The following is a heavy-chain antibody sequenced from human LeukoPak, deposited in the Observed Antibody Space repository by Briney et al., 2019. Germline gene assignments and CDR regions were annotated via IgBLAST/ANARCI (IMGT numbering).Heavy chain of an antibody. CDR3: AAHSSSWYIFDY. J-gene: IGHJ4*02. Sequence: SVKVPCKASGFTFTSSAGQWVRQARGQRLEWIGWIVVGSGNTNYAQKFQERVTITRDMSTSTAYMELSSLRSEDTAVYYCAAHSSSWYIFDYWGQGTLVTVSS. V-gene: IGHV1-58*01. CDR2: IVVGSGNT. D-gene: IGHD6-13*01. CDR1: GFTFTSSA.